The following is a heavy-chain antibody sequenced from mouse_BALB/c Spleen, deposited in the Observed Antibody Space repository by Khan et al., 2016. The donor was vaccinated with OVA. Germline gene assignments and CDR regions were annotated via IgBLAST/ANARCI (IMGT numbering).Heavy chain of an antibody. CDR1: DFSLSTYG. CDR2: IWSGGST. Sequence: QVQLKQSGPGLVQPSQSLSITCTVTDFSLSTYGIHWVRQSPGKGLEWLGVIWSGGSTDYNAAFISRLSISKDNSKSQVFFKMNSLQTDDTAIYYGTRVYYRYYRYFDVWGAGTTVTVAS. CDR3: TRVYYRYYRYFDV. J-gene: IGHJ1*01. V-gene: IGHV2-4-1*01. D-gene: IGHD2-14*01.